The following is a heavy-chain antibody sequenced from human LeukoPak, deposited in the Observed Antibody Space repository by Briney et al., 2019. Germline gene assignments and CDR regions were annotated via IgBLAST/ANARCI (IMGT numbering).Heavy chain of an antibody. J-gene: IGHJ4*02. CDR3: AREWDYYAF. CDR2: INPKSGDT. V-gene: IGHV1-2*02. CDR1: GYTFTDYY. Sequence: ASVKVSCKASGYTFTDYYMHWVRQAPGQGLEWMGWINPKSGDTRYAQKFQGRVTMTRDTSITTAYMDLSSLRSDDTAVYYCAREWDYYAFWGQGTLITVSS.